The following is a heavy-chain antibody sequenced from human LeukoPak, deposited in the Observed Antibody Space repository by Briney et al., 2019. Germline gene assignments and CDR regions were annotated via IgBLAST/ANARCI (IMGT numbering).Heavy chain of an antibody. CDR3: ARHDYGDHVGRFDP. Sequence: SETLSLTCTVSGGSISSGGYYWSWIRQHPGKGLEWIGYIYYSGSTYYNPSLKSRVTISVDTSKNQFSLKLSSVTAADTAVYYGARHDYGDHVGRFDPWGQGTLVTVSS. CDR2: IYYSGST. CDR1: GGSISSGGYY. J-gene: IGHJ5*02. V-gene: IGHV4-31*03. D-gene: IGHD4-17*01.